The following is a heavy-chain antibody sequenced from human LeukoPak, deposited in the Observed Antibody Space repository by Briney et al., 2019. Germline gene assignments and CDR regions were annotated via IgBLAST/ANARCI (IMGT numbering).Heavy chain of an antibody. CDR2: ISSSSSTI. V-gene: IGHV3-48*01. J-gene: IGHJ4*02. D-gene: IGHD1-26*01. CDR3: AREWELLHFDY. Sequence: HPGGSLRLSCAASGFTFSSYSMNWVRQAPGKGLEWVSYISSSSSTIYYADSVKGRFTISRDNAKNSLYLQMNSLRAEDTAVYYCAREWELLHFDYWGQGTLVTVSS. CDR1: GFTFSSYS.